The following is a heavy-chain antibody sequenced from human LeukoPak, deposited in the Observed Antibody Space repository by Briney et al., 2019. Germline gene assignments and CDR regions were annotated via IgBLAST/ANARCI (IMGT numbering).Heavy chain of an antibody. D-gene: IGHD3-10*01. Sequence: GGSLRLSCAASGFTFSSYWVSWVRQAPGKGLEWVANIKQGGSEKYYVDSVKGRFTISRDNAKNSLYLQVNSLRVEDTAVYYCARDGYASGSLDYWGQGTLVTVSS. V-gene: IGHV3-7*01. J-gene: IGHJ4*02. CDR3: ARDGYASGSLDY. CDR2: IKQGGSEK. CDR1: GFTFSSYW.